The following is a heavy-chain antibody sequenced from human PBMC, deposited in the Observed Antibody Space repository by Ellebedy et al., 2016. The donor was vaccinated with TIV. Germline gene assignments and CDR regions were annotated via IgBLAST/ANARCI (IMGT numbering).Heavy chain of an antibody. CDR3: LRDYGGV. CDR1: GFTFTNSW. Sequence: GESLKISXAASGFTFTNSWMSWVRQAPGKGPEWVANINKAGSEEYYVDYMKGRLTISRDNSKNSLYLQMNSLRAEDTAIYYCLRDYGGVWGQGTTVTVSS. J-gene: IGHJ6*02. CDR2: INKAGSEE. D-gene: IGHD3-10*01. V-gene: IGHV3-7*01.